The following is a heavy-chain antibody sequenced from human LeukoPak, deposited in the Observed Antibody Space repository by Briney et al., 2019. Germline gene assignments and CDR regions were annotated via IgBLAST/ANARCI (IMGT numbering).Heavy chain of an antibody. J-gene: IGHJ4*02. Sequence: ASVKVSCKASGDTFNRYAISWVRQAPGQGLEWMGWINPNSGGTNSAQKFQGRVTLTRDTSITTAYMELSSLRSDDTAVYYCARYSGNYFFGYWGQGTLVTVSS. CDR2: INPNSGGT. CDR3: ARYSGNYFFGY. D-gene: IGHD1-26*01. CDR1: GDTFNRYA. V-gene: IGHV1-2*02.